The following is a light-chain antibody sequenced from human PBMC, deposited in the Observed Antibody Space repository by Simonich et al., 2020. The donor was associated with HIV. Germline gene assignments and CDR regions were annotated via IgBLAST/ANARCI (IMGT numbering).Light chain of an antibody. CDR3: QQYNNWPLF. CDR2: GAS. J-gene: IGKJ2*01. V-gene: IGKV3-15*01. CDR1: QSVSSN. Sequence: EIVMTQSPATLSVSPGERATLSCRARQSVSSNLAWYQQKPGQAPRLLIYGASPRATGIPARFSGSGSGTEFTLTISSMQSEDFAVYYCQQYNNWPLFFGQGTKLEIK.